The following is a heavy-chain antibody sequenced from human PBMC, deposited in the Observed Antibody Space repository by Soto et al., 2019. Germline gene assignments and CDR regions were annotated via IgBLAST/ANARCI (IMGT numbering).Heavy chain of an antibody. J-gene: IGHJ5*02. CDR3: VRDRGNWFDP. CDR2: IWYDGSKQ. Sequence: QVQLEESGGGVVQPGRSLRLSCKASGFTFSSFGIHWVRQAPGKGLEWVSVIWYDGSKQYHADSVKGRFSISRDDSKNTVDLQMNNLRPEDTAVYCCVRDRGNWFDPWGQGTLVSVSS. D-gene: IGHD3-10*01. CDR1: GFTFSSFG. V-gene: IGHV3-33*01.